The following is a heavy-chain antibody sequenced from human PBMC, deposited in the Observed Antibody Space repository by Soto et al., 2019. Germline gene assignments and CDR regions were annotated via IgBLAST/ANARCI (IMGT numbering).Heavy chain of an antibody. CDR1: GFTFSSYA. V-gene: IGHV3-23*01. J-gene: IGHJ6*03. CDR2: ISGSGGST. CDR3: AKVRGGYYYYYMDV. D-gene: IGHD2-15*01. Sequence: EVQLLESGGGLVQPGGSLRLSCAASGFTFSSYAMSWVRQGPGKGLEWVSAISGSGGSTYYADSVKGRFTISRDNSKNTLYLQMNSLRAEDTAVYYCAKVRGGYYYYYMDVWGKGTTVTVSS.